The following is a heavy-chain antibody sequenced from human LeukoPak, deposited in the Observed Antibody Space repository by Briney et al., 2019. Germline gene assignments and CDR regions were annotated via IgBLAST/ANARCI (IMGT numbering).Heavy chain of an antibody. CDR1: GYSISSGYY. Sequence: SETLSLTCAVSGYSISSGYYWGWIRRPPGKGLEWIGSIYHSGSTYYNPSLKSRVTISVDTSKNQFSLKLSSVTAADTAVYYCARHLYDFSSGYLNWFDLWGQGTLVTVSS. CDR3: ARHLYDFSSGYLNWFDL. CDR2: IYHSGST. D-gene: IGHD3-3*01. V-gene: IGHV4-38-2*01. J-gene: IGHJ5*02.